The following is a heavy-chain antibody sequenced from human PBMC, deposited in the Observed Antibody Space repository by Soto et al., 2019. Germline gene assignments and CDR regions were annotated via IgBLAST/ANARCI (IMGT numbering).Heavy chain of an antibody. CDR2: ITPDGSNE. D-gene: IGHD3-22*01. Sequence: QAHLVESGGGVVQPGRSLRLSCAVSEFAFSTYALHWIRQAPGKGLEWVAVITPDGSNEFYADSLRGRFTISGDNSKKTVFLQMDRLRTVDTAVYYCATGAAFYYDTSRYWGLGTLVIVSS. J-gene: IGHJ4*02. CDR1: EFAFSTYA. V-gene: IGHV3-30-3*01. CDR3: ATGAAFYYDTSRY.